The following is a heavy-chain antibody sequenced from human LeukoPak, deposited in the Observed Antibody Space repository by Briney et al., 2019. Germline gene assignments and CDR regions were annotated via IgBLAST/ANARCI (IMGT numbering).Heavy chain of an antibody. CDR1: GYTFTGYY. CDR3: ARDGLGYCSGGSCYPYFDH. CDR2: INPNSGGT. D-gene: IGHD2-15*01. V-gene: IGHV1-2*02. Sequence: GASVKVSCKASGYTFTGYYMHWVRQAPGQGLEWMGWINPNSGGTNYAQKFQGRVTVTRDTSISTAYMELSRLRSDDTAVYYCARDGLGYCSGGSCYPYFDHWGQGTLVTVSS. J-gene: IGHJ4*02.